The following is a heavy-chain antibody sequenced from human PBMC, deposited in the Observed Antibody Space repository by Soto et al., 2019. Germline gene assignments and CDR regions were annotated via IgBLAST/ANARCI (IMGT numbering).Heavy chain of an antibody. CDR2: IDPSDSYT. V-gene: IGHV5-10-1*01. CDR3: ARLNSSWYGYYYGMDV. J-gene: IGHJ6*02. D-gene: IGHD6-13*01. CDR1: GYSFTSYW. Sequence: GESLKISCKGFGYSFTSYWMSWVRQMPGKGLEWMGRIDPSDSYTNYSPSFQGHVTISADKSISTAYLQWSSLKASDTAMYYCARLNSSWYGYYYGMDVWGQGTTVTVSS.